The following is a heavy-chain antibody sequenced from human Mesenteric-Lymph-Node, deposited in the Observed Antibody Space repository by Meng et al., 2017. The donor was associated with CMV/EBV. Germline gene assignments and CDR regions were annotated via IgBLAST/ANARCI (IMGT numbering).Heavy chain of an antibody. D-gene: IGHD3-16*01. CDR3: ARDGCESYGPNDY. J-gene: IGHJ4*02. CDR2: INPNSGGT. V-gene: IGHV1-2*02. CDR1: GYTFTGYY. Sequence: ASVKVSCKASGYTFTGYYMHWVRQAPGQGLEWMGWINPNSGGTNYAQKFQGRVTMTRDTSISTAYMEVSRLRSDDTAVYYCARDGCESYGPNDYWGQGTLVTVSS.